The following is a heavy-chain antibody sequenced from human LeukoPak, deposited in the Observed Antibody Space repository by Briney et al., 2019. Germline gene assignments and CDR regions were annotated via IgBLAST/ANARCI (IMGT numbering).Heavy chain of an antibody. V-gene: IGHV3-30*14. Sequence: GGSLRLSCAASGFTFSSYAMHWVRQAPGKGLEWVAVVSYDGSNKYYADSVKGRFTISRDNSKNTLYLQMNSLRAEDTAVYYCARGGSMIDFDYWGQGTLVTVSS. J-gene: IGHJ4*02. CDR3: ARGGSMIDFDY. D-gene: IGHD3-22*01. CDR1: GFTFSSYA. CDR2: VSYDGSNK.